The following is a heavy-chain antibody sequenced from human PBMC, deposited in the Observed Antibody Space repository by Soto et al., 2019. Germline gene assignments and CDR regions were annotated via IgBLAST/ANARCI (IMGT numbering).Heavy chain of an antibody. Sequence: QVRLVQSGGEVKKPGASVKLSCTASGYTFTSYGISWVRQAPGQGREWMGWISAYNGKTNYAPNVEGRVTMTTDTSTRTSYMDPRSLRSDDTAVYYCARGGAVIYYHGMDVWGKGPTATVPS. CDR2: ISAYNGKT. V-gene: IGHV1-18*01. CDR3: ARGGAVIYYHGMDV. J-gene: IGHJ6*04. CDR1: GYTFTSYG. D-gene: IGHD2-21*01.